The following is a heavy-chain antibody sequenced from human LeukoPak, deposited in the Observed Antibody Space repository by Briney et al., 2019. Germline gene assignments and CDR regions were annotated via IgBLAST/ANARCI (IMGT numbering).Heavy chain of an antibody. J-gene: IGHJ4*02. CDR1: GFSFSSYS. CDR3: ARDAGYGSKSVGY. V-gene: IGHV3-48*02. CDR2: ISSGSSTI. Sequence: GGSLRLSCAASGFSFSSYSMNWVRQAPGKGLEWLSYISSGSSTIYYADSVKGRFTISRDNAKNSLYLQMNSLRDEDSAVYYCARDAGYGSKSVGYWGQGTLVTASS. D-gene: IGHD4-23*01.